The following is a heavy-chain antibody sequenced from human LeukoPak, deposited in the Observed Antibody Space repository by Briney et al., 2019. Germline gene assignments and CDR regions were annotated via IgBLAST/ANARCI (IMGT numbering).Heavy chain of an antibody. V-gene: IGHV3-30-3*01. D-gene: IGHD2-21*01. Sequence: GGSLRLSCAASGFTFSSYAMHWVRQAPGKGLEWVAVISYDGSNNYYADSVKGRFTISRDNSKNPLYLQMNSLRPEDTAVYYCAADLDTDYSPYWDQGTLVTVSS. CDR1: GFTFSSYA. J-gene: IGHJ4*02. CDR2: ISYDGSNN. CDR3: AADLDTDYSPY.